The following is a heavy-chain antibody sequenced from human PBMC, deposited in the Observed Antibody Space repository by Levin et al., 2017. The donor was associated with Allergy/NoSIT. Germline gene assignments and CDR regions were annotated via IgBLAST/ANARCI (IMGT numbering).Heavy chain of an antibody. Sequence: GGSLRLSCEGSGFSFSSYAMSWVRQAPGKGPEWVSSISGGGDKIYYAESVKGRFTISRDNSQNTVSLQMNNLRLEDTAVYYSAKDSGIFGVVVNNYFDPWGQGTLVSVSS. CDR3: AKDSGIFGVVVNNYFDP. CDR1: GFSFSSYA. CDR2: ISGGGDKI. D-gene: IGHD3-3*01. V-gene: IGHV3-23*01. J-gene: IGHJ5*02.